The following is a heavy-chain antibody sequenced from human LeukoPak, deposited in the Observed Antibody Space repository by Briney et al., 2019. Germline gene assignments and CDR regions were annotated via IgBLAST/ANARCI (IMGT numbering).Heavy chain of an antibody. D-gene: IGHD3-9*01. J-gene: IGHJ4*02. CDR2: VHSSGCT. CDR1: GGSISSFF. V-gene: IGHV4-59*01. CDR3: ARLAPGNYDILTGDPKVVFDY. Sequence: KPSETLSLTCTVSGGSISSFFWSWIRQPPGKGLEWIGYVHSSGCTKYNPSLKSRLIISVDVSKNQFSLKLRSVRVADTAVYYCARLAPGNYDILTGDPKVVFDYWGQGALVTVSS.